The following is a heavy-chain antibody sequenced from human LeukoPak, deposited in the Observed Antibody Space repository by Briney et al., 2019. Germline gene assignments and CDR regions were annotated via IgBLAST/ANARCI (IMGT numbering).Heavy chain of an antibody. CDR2: IYPGDSDT. CDR1: GYSFTNYW. Sequence: TGESLKISCKGSGYSFTNYWIGWVRQMPGKGLEWMGIIYPGDSDTRYSPSFQGQVTISADKSISTAYLQWSSLKASDTAMYCCARRTSGRQLGWFDPWGQGTLVTVSS. V-gene: IGHV5-51*01. D-gene: IGHD6-13*01. CDR3: ARRTSGRQLGWFDP. J-gene: IGHJ5*02.